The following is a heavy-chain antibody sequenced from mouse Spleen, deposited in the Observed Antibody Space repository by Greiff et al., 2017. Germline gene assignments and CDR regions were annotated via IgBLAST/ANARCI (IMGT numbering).Heavy chain of an antibody. CDR3: ARSGTHLGLWFAY. J-gene: IGHJ3*01. D-gene: IGHD4-1*01. Sequence: VQLQQSGPELVKPGASVKISCKASGYTFTDYYMNWVKQSHGKSLEWIGDINPNNGGTSYNQKFKGKATLTVDKSSSTAYMELRSLTSEDSAVYYCARSGTHLGLWFAYWGQGTLVTVSA. CDR1: GYTFTDYY. CDR2: INPNNGGT. V-gene: IGHV1-26*01.